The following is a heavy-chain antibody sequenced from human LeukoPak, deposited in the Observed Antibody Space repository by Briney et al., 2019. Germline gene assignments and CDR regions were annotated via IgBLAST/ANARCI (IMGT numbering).Heavy chain of an antibody. CDR1: GYTLTKLS. D-gene: IGHD3-3*02. CDR2: FDPEDGET. Sequence: ASVKVSCKVSGYTLTKLSMNWVRQAPGKGLEWKGGFDPEDGETIYAQKFQGRVTMTEDTSTDTAYMELSSLRSEDTAVYYCATVFGPFLRPKYAFDIWGQGTMVTVSS. V-gene: IGHV1-24*01. CDR3: ATVFGPFLRPKYAFDI. J-gene: IGHJ3*02.